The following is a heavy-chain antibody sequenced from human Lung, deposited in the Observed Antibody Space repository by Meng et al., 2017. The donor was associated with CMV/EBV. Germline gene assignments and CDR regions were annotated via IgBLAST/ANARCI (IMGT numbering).Heavy chain of an antibody. Sequence: KGSGYSFTSYWIGWVRQMPGNGLEWMGIIYPGGSDTRYSPSFQGQVTISADKSISTAYLQWSSLKASDTAMYYCARHPYSSSWYGFDYWGQGTLVTVSS. CDR3: ARHPYSSSWYGFDY. CDR2: IYPGGSDT. V-gene: IGHV5-51*01. D-gene: IGHD6-13*01. J-gene: IGHJ4*02. CDR1: GYSFTSYW.